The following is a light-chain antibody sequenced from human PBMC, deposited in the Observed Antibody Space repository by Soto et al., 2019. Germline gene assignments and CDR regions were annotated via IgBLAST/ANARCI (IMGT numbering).Light chain of an antibody. CDR1: NSDVGNYNS. V-gene: IGLV2-14*01. CDR2: EVT. Sequence: QSALTQSASVSGSPGQSITISCTGTNSDVGNYNSVSWYQQHPGKAPRLIIYEVTNRPSGVSSRFSGSKSGNTASLTVSGLQADDEADYYCSSFTSSGALDVFGSGTKVTVL. J-gene: IGLJ1*01. CDR3: SSFTSSGALDV.